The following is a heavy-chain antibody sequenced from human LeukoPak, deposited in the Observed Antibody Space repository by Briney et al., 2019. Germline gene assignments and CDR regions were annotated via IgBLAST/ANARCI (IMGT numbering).Heavy chain of an antibody. CDR2: VHNSGRT. V-gene: IGHV4-39*01. J-gene: IGHJ3*02. CDR1: GGSIDTRSYS. CDR3: ARALDAFDI. Sequence: PSETLSLTCTVSGGSIDTRSYSWGWVRQPPGRGLECIGSVHNSGRTYYNPSLKSRVGISMDTSKNQFSLKLSSVTAADTAVYYCARALDAFDIWGQGTMVTVSS.